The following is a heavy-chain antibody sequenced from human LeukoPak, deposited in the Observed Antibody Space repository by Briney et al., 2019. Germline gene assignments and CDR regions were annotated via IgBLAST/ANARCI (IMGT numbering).Heavy chain of an antibody. CDR1: GYTFTSYY. D-gene: IGHD3-3*01. CDR2: INPSGGST. CDR3: ARDVQYYDFWSGYSYNWFDP. J-gene: IGHJ5*02. V-gene: IGHV1-46*01. Sequence: ASVKVSCKASGYTFTSYYMHWVRQAPGQGLEWMGIINPSGGSTSYAQKFQGRVTMTRDTSISTAYMELSRLRSDDTAVYYCARDVQYYDFWSGYSYNWFDPWGQGTLVTVSS.